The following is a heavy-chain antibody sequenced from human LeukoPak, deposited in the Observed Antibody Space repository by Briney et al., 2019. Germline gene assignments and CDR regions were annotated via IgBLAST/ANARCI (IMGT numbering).Heavy chain of an antibody. CDR2: IYYSGRT. CDR3: ARSSDYGDYD. D-gene: IGHD4-17*01. J-gene: IGHJ4*02. V-gene: IGHV4-31*03. CDR1: GGSVNSGGYC. Sequence: TPSETLSLTCTVSGGSVNSGGYCWTWIRQHPGKGLEWLGYIYYSGRTYYNPSLKSRITISLDTSKNQFSLNLTSVSAADTAFYFCARSSDYGDYDWGQGTLITVSS.